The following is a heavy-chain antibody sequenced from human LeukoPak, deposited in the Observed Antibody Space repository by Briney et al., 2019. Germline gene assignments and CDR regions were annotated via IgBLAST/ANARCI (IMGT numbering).Heavy chain of an antibody. J-gene: IGHJ4*02. CDR2: IYYTGST. CDR3: AGMRITTPTVRTLDY. V-gene: IGHV4-59*01. Sequence: SETLSLTCTVSGGSMSTYYWTWIRQPPGKGLEWIGFIYYTGSTNYNPSLKSRVTISVDTSKNQFSLKLSSVTAADTVVYYCAGMRITTPTVRTLDYWGQGTLVTVSS. D-gene: IGHD1-14*01. CDR1: GGSMSTYY.